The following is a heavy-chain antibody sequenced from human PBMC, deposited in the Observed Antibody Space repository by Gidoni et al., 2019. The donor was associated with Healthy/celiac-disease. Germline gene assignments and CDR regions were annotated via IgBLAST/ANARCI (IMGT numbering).Heavy chain of an antibody. CDR2: ISSSSSYI. CDR1: GFTYCSYS. Sequence: EFQPVESGGGLVKPGWSLILSCSASGFTYCSYSMTWVRQAPGKGLEWVSSISSSSSYIYNAGSVKGRFTISRDNAKNSLYLQMNSLRAEDTAVYYCARRGMDVWGQGTTVTVSS. CDR3: ARRGMDV. V-gene: IGHV3-21*01. J-gene: IGHJ6*02.